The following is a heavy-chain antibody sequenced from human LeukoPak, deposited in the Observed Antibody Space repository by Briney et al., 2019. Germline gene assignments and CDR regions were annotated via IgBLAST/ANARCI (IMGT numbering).Heavy chain of an antibody. V-gene: IGHV3-30*04. D-gene: IGHD1-26*01. CDR2: ISYDGSNK. Sequence: GGSLRLSCAASGFTFSSYAMHWVRQAPGKGLEWVAVISYDGSNKYYADSVKGRFTISRDNSKNTLYLQMNSLRAEDTAVYYCAKGVGFVGATAKGYFDYWGQGTLVTVSS. J-gene: IGHJ4*02. CDR3: AKGVGFVGATAKGYFDY. CDR1: GFTFSSYA.